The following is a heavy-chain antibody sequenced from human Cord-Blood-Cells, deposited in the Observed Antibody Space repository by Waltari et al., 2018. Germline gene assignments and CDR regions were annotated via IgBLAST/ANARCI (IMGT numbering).Heavy chain of an antibody. V-gene: IGHV6-1*01. J-gene: IGHJ4*02. CDR2: TYYRSKWYN. Sequence: QVQLPQSGPGLVNPSQTLSLTCATSWDSAPRHSPAWNWTRQSPSRALEWLGRTYYRSKWYNDYAVSVKSRITINPDTSKYLFSLQLNSVTPEDTAVYYCARGAFGDPIDYWGQGTLVTVSS. CDR3: ARGAFGDPIDY. D-gene: IGHD3-16*01. CDR1: WDSAPRHSPA.